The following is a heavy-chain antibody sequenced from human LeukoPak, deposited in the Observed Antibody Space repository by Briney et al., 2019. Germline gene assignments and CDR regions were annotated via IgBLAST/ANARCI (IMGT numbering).Heavy chain of an antibody. CDR3: ARDRPRITMVRGVDAFDI. J-gene: IGHJ3*02. CDR1: GGSISSSSYY. V-gene: IGHV4-39*07. Sequence: SETLSLTCTVAGGSISSSSYYWGWIRQPPGKGLEWIGSISNSGSTYYNPSLKSRVTISVDTSKNQFSLKLSSVTAADTAVYYCARDRPRITMVRGVDAFDIWGQGTMVTVSS. D-gene: IGHD3-10*01. CDR2: ISNSGST.